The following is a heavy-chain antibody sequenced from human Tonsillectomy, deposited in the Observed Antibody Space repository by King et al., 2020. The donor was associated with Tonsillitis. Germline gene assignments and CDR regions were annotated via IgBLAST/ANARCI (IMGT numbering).Heavy chain of an antibody. D-gene: IGHD3-9*01. Sequence: QLVQSGAEVKKPGASVRVSCKASGYTFTSYGITWVRQAPGQGLEWMGWISTNNGNTNHAQKLQGRVAMTTDTSTSTAYMELRSLRSDDTAVYYCARVPGDYKILTGFDYGGQGTLVTVSS. J-gene: IGHJ4*02. V-gene: IGHV1-18*04. CDR1: GYTFTSYG. CDR3: ARVPGDYKILTGFDY. CDR2: ISTNNGNT.